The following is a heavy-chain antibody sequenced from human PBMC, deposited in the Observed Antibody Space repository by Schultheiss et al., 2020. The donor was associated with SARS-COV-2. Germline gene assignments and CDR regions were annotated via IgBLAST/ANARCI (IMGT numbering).Heavy chain of an antibody. J-gene: IGHJ6*02. Sequence: GSLRLSCAVYGGSFSGYYWSWIRQPAGKGLEWIGYIYYSGSTYYNPSLKSRVTISVDTSKNQFSLKLSSVTAADTAVYYCARGNWNYSHSYYYYGMDVWGQGTTVTVSS. D-gene: IGHD1-7*01. CDR3: ARGNWNYSHSYYYYGMDV. CDR2: IYYSGST. CDR1: GGSFSGYY. V-gene: IGHV4-59*08.